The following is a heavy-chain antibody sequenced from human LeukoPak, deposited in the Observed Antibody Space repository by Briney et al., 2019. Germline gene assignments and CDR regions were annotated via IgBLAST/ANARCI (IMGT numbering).Heavy chain of an antibody. CDR1: EFYW. V-gene: IGHV3-74*01. J-gene: IGHJ4*02. CDR3: AREGRSYDFWSGPADY. Sequence: GGSLRLSCAASEFYWMHWVRQAPGKGLVWVSRINPDGSVTSYADSVKGRFTISRDNAMNTLYLQMNSLRAEDTAVYYCAREGRSYDFWSGPADYWGQGTLVTVSS. D-gene: IGHD3-3*01. CDR2: INPDGSVT.